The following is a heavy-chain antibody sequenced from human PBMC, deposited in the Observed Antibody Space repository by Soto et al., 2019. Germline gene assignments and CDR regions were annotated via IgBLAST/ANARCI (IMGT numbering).Heavy chain of an antibody. CDR3: AADPVAVTGSFIDS. J-gene: IGHJ4*03. CDR2: ISYDGRET. Sequence: PAGSLRLSCAASGFTFSAYAFHWVRQAPGKGLEWLSVISYDGRETHYADSVEGRFIISRDSAKKTAYLQMNSLRGDDTAVYFCAADPVAVTGSFIDSWGQGTLGGVSS. CDR1: GFTFSAYA. D-gene: IGHD2-21*02. V-gene: IGHV3-30-3*01.